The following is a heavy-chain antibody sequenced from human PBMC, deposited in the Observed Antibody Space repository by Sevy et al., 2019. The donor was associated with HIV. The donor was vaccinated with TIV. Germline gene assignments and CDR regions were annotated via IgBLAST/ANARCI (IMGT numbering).Heavy chain of an antibody. CDR2: FDPEDGET. D-gene: IGHD6-13*01. V-gene: IGHV1-24*01. CDR3: ATDSYSSSWGLISFGY. CDR1: GYTLTELS. J-gene: IGHJ4*02. Sequence: ASVKVSCKVSGYTLTELSMHWVRQAPGKGLEWMGGFDPEDGETIYAQKFQGRVTMTEETSTDTAYMELNSLGSEDTAVYYCATDSYSSSWGLISFGYWGQGTLVTVSS.